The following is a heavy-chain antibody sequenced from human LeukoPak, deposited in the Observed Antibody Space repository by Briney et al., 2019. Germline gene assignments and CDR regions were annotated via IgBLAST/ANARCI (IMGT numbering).Heavy chain of an antibody. CDR3: ARGRPGNYFDY. CDR2: IYTSGST. V-gene: IGHV4-61*02. Sequence: NASETLSLTCTVSGGSISSDYYYWTWIRQPAGKGLEWIGRIYTSGSTNYNPSLKSRVTISIDTSQNQFSLKLSSVTAADTALYYCARGRPGNYFDYWGQGTLVTVSS. J-gene: IGHJ4*02. CDR1: GGSISSDYYY.